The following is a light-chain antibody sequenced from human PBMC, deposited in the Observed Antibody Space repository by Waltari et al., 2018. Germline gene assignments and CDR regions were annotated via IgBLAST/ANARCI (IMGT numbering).Light chain of an antibody. CDR3: QQRSNWPPEFT. J-gene: IGKJ3*01. CDR2: DAS. CDR1: QSVSSY. Sequence: EIVLTQSPATLSLSPGERATLSCRASQSVSSYLAWYQQKPGQAPRLLIYDASNRATGIPARFSGRGSGTDVTLTISSLEPEDFAVYYCQQRSNWPPEFTFGPGTKVDIK. V-gene: IGKV3-11*01.